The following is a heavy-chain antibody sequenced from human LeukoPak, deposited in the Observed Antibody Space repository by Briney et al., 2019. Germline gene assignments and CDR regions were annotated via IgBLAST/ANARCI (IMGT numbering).Heavy chain of an antibody. D-gene: IGHD3-10*01. Sequence: PGGSLRLSCAASGFTLSDYDMSWMRQAPGKGLEWVSYISSSSSSIYYADSVKGRFTISRDNAKNSLYLQMNSLRAEYTAVYYCASIGNYWGQGTLVTVSS. J-gene: IGHJ4*02. V-gene: IGHV3-11*04. CDR1: GFTLSDYD. CDR2: ISSSSSSI. CDR3: ASIGNY.